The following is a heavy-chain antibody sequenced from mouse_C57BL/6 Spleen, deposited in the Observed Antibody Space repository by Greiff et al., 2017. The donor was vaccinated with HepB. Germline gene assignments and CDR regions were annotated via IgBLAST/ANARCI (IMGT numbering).Heavy chain of an antibody. D-gene: IGHD1-1*01. CDR3: TKLGITTVVATLYYFDY. CDR2: IDPETGGT. V-gene: IGHV1-15*01. CDR1: GYTFTDYE. Sequence: QVHVKQSGAELVRPGASVTLSCKASGYTFTDYEMHWVKQTPVHGLEWIGAIDPETGGTAYNQKFKGKAILTADKSSSTAYMELRSLTSEDSAVYYCTKLGITTVVATLYYFDYWGQGTTLTVSS. J-gene: IGHJ2*01.